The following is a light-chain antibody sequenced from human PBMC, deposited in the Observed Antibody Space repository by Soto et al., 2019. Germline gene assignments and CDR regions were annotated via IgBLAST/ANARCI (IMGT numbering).Light chain of an antibody. CDR2: GAF. CDR1: QSVSSN. J-gene: IGKJ2*01. CDR3: QQYDKWPYT. V-gene: IGKV3-15*01. Sequence: EIVMTQSPATLSVSPGEGATLSCRTSQSVSSNLAWYQQKPGQAPRLLVYGAFIRAPGFPVRFRGSGSGSEFTLTISSLQSEDGATYYCQQYDKWPYTFGQGTKVDIK.